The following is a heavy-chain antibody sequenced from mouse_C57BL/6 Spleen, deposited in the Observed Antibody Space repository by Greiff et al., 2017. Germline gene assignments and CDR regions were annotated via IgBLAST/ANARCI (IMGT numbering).Heavy chain of an antibody. D-gene: IGHD2-4*01. V-gene: IGHV1-55*01. CDR3: ASSGCDYDWFAY. Sequence: QVQLQQSGAELVKPGASVKMSCKASGYTFTSYWITWVKQRPGQGLEWIGDIYPGSGSTNYNEKFKSKATLTVDTSSSTAYMQLSSLTSEDSAVYYCASSGCDYDWFAYWGQGTLVTVSA. CDR2: IYPGSGST. J-gene: IGHJ3*01. CDR1: GYTFTSYW.